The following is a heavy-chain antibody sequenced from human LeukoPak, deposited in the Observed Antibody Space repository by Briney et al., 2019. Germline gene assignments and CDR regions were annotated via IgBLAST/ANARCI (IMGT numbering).Heavy chain of an antibody. CDR1: GVSISSYY. J-gene: IGHJ5*02. V-gene: IGHV4-59*01. Sequence: PSETLCLTCRVSGVSISSYYLSWIRQPPGKGLEWIGYIYYSGSTNYNPSLKSPVTISVDTSKNQFSLKLSSVTAADTAVYYCARARFGESDGDWFDPWGQGTLVTVSS. D-gene: IGHD3-10*01. CDR3: ARARFGESDGDWFDP. CDR2: IYYSGST.